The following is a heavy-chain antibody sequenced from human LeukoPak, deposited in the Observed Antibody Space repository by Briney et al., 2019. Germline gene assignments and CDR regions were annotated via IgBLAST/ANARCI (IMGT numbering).Heavy chain of an antibody. CDR2: IVGSGGDT. D-gene: IGHD4-11*01. Sequence: GGSLRLSCAASGFTFSSYAMTWVRQAPGKGLEWVSGIVGSGGDTFYADSVKGRFTISRDNSKNTLYLQMNSLRDEDTAVNYCAKDSPPGHYMRGHFDFWGQGTLVTVSS. J-gene: IGHJ4*02. CDR1: GFTFSSYA. CDR3: AKDSPPGHYMRGHFDF. V-gene: IGHV3-23*01.